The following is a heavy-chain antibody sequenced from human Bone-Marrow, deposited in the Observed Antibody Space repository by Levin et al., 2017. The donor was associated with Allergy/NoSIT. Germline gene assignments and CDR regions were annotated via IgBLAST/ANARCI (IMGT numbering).Heavy chain of an antibody. CDR3: TTGRYSGYDESWYFDL. CDR1: GFTFSNAW. J-gene: IGHJ2*01. Sequence: PGGSLRLSCAASGFTFSNAWMSWVRQAPGKGLEWVGRIKSKTDGGTTDYAAPVKGRFTISRDDSKNTLYLQMNSLKTEDTAVYYCTTGRYSGYDESWYFDLWGRGTLVTVSS. CDR2: IKSKTDGGTT. V-gene: IGHV3-15*01. D-gene: IGHD5-12*01.